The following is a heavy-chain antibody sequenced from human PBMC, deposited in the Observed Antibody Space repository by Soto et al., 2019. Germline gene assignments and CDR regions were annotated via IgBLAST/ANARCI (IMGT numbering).Heavy chain of an antibody. CDR3: ARVGTFAKYDY. Sequence: SETLSLTCAVYGGSFSGYYWSWIRQPPGKGLEWIGEINHSGSTNYNPSLKSRVTISVDTSKNQFSLKLSSVTAADTAVYYCARVGTFAKYDYWGQGTLVTVSS. CDR1: GGSFSGYY. J-gene: IGHJ4*02. D-gene: IGHD1-1*01. V-gene: IGHV4-34*01. CDR2: INHSGST.